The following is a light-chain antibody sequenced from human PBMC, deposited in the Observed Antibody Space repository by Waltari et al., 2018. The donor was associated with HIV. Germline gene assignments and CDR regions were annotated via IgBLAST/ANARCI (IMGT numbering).Light chain of an antibody. CDR2: DAS. V-gene: IGKV3-11*01. J-gene: IGKJ2*01. Sequence: PGERATLSCRTSESVRTFLVWYQQKPGQSPRLLIHDASNRAPDVPARFSGSGSETDFTLTISRLEPEDSAVYYCQQRSNSPPYKFGQGTRVEIK. CDR1: ESVRTF. CDR3: QQRSNSPPYK.